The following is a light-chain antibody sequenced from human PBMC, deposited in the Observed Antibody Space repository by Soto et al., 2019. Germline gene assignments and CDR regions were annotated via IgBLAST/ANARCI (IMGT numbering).Light chain of an antibody. Sequence: QAVLTQPPSASGTPGQRVSISCSGSSSNIGSNPVNWYQQLPGTAPKLLIYTNDQRPSGVPDRFSGSRSGTSASLAISGLQFEDEADYHCSSWDDNLDAVVFGAGTKLTVL. CDR1: SSNIGSNP. CDR2: TND. J-gene: IGLJ1*01. V-gene: IGLV1-44*01. CDR3: SSWDDNLDAVV.